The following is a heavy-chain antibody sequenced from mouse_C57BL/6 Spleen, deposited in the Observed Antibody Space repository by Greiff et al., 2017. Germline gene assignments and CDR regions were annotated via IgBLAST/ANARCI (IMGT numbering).Heavy chain of an antibody. CDR3: ARGGYDYGEGDMDY. CDR2: IYPGGGST. V-gene: IGHV1-55*01. D-gene: IGHD2-4*01. CDR1: GFTFTSYW. Sequence: QVQLQQPGAELVKPGASVKMSCTASGFTFTSYWIPWVKQRPGQGLEWIGEIYPGGGSTNYNEKFKSKATLPVDTASSTAYMQLSSLTSEDSAVYYGARGGYDYGEGDMDYWGQGTSVTVSS. J-gene: IGHJ4*01.